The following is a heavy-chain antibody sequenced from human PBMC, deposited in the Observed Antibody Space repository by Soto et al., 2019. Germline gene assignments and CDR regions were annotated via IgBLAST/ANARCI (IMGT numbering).Heavy chain of an antibody. D-gene: IGHD3-9*01. V-gene: IGHV3-15*01. J-gene: IGHJ3*02. CDR3: TTRPPFDPDAFDI. CDR1: GFTFSNAW. Sequence: GGSLRLSCAASGFTFSNAWMSWVRQAPGKGLEWVGRIKSKTDGGTTDYAAPVKGRFTISRDDSKNTLYLQMNSLKTEDTAVYYCTTRPPFDPDAFDIWGQGTMVTVSS. CDR2: IKSKTDGGTT.